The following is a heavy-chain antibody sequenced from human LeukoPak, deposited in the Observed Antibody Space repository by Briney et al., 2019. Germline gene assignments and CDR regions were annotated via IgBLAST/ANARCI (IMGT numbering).Heavy chain of an antibody. CDR2: ISYDGSNK. CDR3: ARGGDFDY. V-gene: IGHV3-30*04. CDR1: GFTFSSYA. J-gene: IGHJ4*02. Sequence: GGSLRLSCAASGFTFSSYAMHWVRQAPGKGLEWVAVISYDGSNKYYADSVKGRFTISRDNSKNTLYLQMNSLRAEDTAVYYCARGGDFDYWGQGTPVTVSS.